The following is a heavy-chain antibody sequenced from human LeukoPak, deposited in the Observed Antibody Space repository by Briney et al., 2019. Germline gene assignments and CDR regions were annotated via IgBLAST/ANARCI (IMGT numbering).Heavy chain of an antibody. CDR2: ISWVSGSI. D-gene: IGHD3-22*01. J-gene: IGHJ3*02. V-gene: IGHV3-9*03. Sequence: TGGSLRLSCAASAFAFDDYAMHWVGQAPGKGLEWGAGISWVSGSIAYADSVKGRFTISRDNAKNSLYLQMSSLRPEDMALYYCAKALSSSYYDSSGSYSAFDIWGQGTMVTVSS. CDR1: AFAFDDYA. CDR3: AKALSSSYYDSSGSYSAFDI.